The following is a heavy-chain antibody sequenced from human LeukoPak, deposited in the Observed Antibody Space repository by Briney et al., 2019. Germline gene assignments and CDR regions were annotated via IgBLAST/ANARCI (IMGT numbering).Heavy chain of an antibody. CDR3: ARNDNADQGIDY. D-gene: IGHD3-16*01. Sequence: GGSLRLSCAASGFTFSTYSMNWVRQAPGKGLEWVSSISNSGGYIFYPDSVKGRFTISRDNAKNSLYLQMSSLRAEDTAMYYCARNDNADQGIDYWGQGTLVTVSS. V-gene: IGHV3-21*01. CDR2: ISNSGGYI. CDR1: GFTFSTYS. J-gene: IGHJ4*02.